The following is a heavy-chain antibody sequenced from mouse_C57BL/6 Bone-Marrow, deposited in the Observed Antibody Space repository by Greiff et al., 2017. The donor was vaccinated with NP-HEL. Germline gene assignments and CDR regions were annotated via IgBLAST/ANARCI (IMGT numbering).Heavy chain of an antibody. J-gene: IGHJ1*03. CDR1: GFTFSSYA. CDR3: ARMNTRAFDF. Sequence: EVMLVESGGGLVKPGGSLKLSCAASGFTFSSYAMSWVRQTPEKRLEWVATISDGGSYTYYPDNVKGRFTISRDNAKNNLYLQMSHLKSEETAMYYCARMNTRAFDFWSTGTAVTVSS. D-gene: IGHD3-1*01. CDR2: ISDGGSYT. V-gene: IGHV5-4*03.